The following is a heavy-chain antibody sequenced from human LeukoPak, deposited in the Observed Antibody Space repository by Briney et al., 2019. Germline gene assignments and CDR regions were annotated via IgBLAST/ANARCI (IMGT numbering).Heavy chain of an antibody. J-gene: IGHJ3*02. CDR1: GFTFSSYW. CDR3: ARETGGHYYDSSGYYHEMDAFDI. D-gene: IGHD3-22*01. V-gene: IGHV3-7*01. Sequence: SGGSLRLSCAASGFTFSSYWMSWVRQAPGRGLEWVANIKQDGSEKYYVDSVKGRFTITRDNAKNSLYLQMNSLRAEDTAVYYCARETGGHYYDSSGYYHEMDAFDIWGQGTMVTVSS. CDR2: IKQDGSEK.